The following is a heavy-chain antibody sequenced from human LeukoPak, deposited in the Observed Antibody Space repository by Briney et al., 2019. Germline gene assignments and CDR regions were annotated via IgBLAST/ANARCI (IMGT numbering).Heavy chain of an antibody. J-gene: IGHJ6*02. CDR3: ARDTGRGRRRGSYYYYGMDV. D-gene: IGHD3-16*01. CDR1: GGSISSGGYY. V-gene: IGHV4-31*03. Sequence: PSQTLSLTCTVSGGSISSGGYYWSWIRQHPGKGLGWIGYIYYSGSTYYNPSPKSRVTISVDTSKNQFSLKLSSVTAADTAVYYCARDTGRGRRRGSYYYYGMDVWGQGTTVTVSS. CDR2: IYYSGST.